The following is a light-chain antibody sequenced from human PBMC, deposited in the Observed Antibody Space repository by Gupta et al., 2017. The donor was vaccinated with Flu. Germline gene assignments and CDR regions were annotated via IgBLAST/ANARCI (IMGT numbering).Light chain of an antibody. CDR2: VVS. V-gene: IGLV2-14*01. Sequence: QSALTQPASVSGSPGQSITISCTGTTSDVGGYNSVSWYQQRPGTAPKLMIYVVSNRPSGISNRFSGSKSGNTASLTISGLQAEDEADYYCSSYTSGSTLVVAFGGGTKLTVL. CDR3: SSYTSGSTLVVA. J-gene: IGLJ2*01. CDR1: TSDVGGYNS.